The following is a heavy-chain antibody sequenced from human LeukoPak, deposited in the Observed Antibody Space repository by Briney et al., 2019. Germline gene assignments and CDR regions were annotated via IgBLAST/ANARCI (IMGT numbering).Heavy chain of an antibody. D-gene: IGHD5-24*01. V-gene: IGHV4-34*01. CDR2: INHSGST. Sequence: SETLSLTCAVFGGSFSGYNWHWLRQPPRKGLEWIGEINHSGSTNYNPSLRSRVTISLDTSKNQFSMKLSSVTAAVTAVYYCARGVYTELSTIMGHFARWGRGTPVAVSS. J-gene: IGHJ4*02. CDR1: GGSFSGYN. CDR3: ARGVYTELSTIMGHFAR.